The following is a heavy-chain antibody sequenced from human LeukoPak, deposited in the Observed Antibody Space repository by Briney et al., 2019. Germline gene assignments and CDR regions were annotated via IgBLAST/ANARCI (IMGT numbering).Heavy chain of an antibody. J-gene: IGHJ4*02. D-gene: IGHD6-19*01. CDR1: GDSVSSNSAA. V-gene: IGHV6-1*01. CDR2: TYYRSKWYN. Sequence: SQTLSLTCTISGDSVSSNSAAWNWIRQSPSRGLEWLGRTYYRSKWYNDYAASVKSRITINPDTSKNQFSLQLNSVTPEDTAVYYCARRGQWLVRRGYFDYWGQGILVTVSS. CDR3: ARRGQWLVRRGYFDY.